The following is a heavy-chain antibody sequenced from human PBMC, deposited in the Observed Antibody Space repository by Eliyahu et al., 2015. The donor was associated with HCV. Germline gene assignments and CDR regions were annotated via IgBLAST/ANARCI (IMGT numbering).Heavy chain of an antibody. CDR3: ARRDSGSALDH. D-gene: IGHD1-26*01. CDR1: GGSIXSYY. Sequence: QVQLQESGPGLVKPSETLSLTCTVXGGSIXSYYWSWIRQPPGKGLEWIGYIYYSGSTSYNPSLKSRVTISVDTSKNQFSLKLSSVTAADTAVYFCARRDSGSALDHWGQGTLVTVSS. J-gene: IGHJ4*02. V-gene: IGHV4-59*08. CDR2: IYYSGST.